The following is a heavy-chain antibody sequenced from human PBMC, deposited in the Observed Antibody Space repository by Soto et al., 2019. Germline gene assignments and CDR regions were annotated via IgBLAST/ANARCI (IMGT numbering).Heavy chain of an antibody. J-gene: IGHJ6*02. CDR3: ATSVGIAPTGEDGMDV. CDR2: IIPILTTP. Sequence: SAVKASSKAPGRTSSITVFSWVRQAPGQGPEWIGGIIPILTTPNYAQKFHGRVTIVADESTTTVYMELSSLKSEDTAVYYCATSVGIAPTGEDGMDVWG. V-gene: IGHV1-69*13. D-gene: IGHD2-8*02. CDR1: GRTSSITV.